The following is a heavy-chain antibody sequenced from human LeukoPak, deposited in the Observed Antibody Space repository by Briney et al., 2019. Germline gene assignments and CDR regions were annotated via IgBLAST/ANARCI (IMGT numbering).Heavy chain of an antibody. D-gene: IGHD2-15*01. Sequence: SETLSLTCTVSGGSISSGDYYWSWIRQPPGKGLEWIGYIYDSGRTDFNPSLKSRVTISIDRSKNQFSLKLSSVTAADTAVYYCARHRNPYCSGGSCYSEPHDAFDIWGQGTMVTVSS. V-gene: IGHV4-30-2*01. CDR2: IYDSGRT. CDR1: GGSISSGDYY. CDR3: ARHRNPYCSGGSCYSEPHDAFDI. J-gene: IGHJ3*02.